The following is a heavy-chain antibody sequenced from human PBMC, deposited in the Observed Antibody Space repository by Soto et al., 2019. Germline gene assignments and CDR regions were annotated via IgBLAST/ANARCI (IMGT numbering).Heavy chain of an antibody. Sequence: QLQESGPGLVKPSQTLSLTCTVSGDSISSNGYYWSWIRQHPGKGLEWIGYIYYSGSTYYNPSLKSRVTISLETSKKQFSLKLSSVTAADTAVYYCASDHRWSDQVYGMDVWGQGTTVTVSS. CDR3: ASDHRWSDQVYGMDV. CDR1: GDSISSNGYY. V-gene: IGHV4-31*03. D-gene: IGHD2-15*01. CDR2: IYYSGST. J-gene: IGHJ6*02.